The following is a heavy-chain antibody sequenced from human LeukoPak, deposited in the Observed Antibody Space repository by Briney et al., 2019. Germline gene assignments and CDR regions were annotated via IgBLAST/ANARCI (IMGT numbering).Heavy chain of an antibody. D-gene: IGHD5-18*01. V-gene: IGHV4-59*01. Sequence: PSETLSLTCTVSGGSISSYYWSWIRQPPGKGLEWIGYIYYSGSTNYNPSLKSRVTISVDTSKNQFSLKLSSVTAADTAVYYCARTEESGYSYRYFGYYYYMDVWGKGTTVTVS. CDR2: IYYSGST. J-gene: IGHJ6*03. CDR3: ARTEESGYSYRYFGYYYYMDV. CDR1: GGSISSYY.